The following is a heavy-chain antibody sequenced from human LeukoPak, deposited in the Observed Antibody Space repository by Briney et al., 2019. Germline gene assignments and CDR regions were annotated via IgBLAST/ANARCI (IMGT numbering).Heavy chain of an antibody. V-gene: IGHV3-9*01. J-gene: IGHJ3*02. D-gene: IGHD4-23*01. CDR3: AKDIGGTLSEASDI. Sequence: GGSLRLSCAASGFTFDDNAMHWVRQAPGKGLEWVSGIGWNSGTTGYADSVKGRFTISRDNAKNSLHLQMNSLSDEDTALYYCAKDIGGTLSEASDIWGQGTMVTVSS. CDR1: GFTFDDNA. CDR2: IGWNSGTT.